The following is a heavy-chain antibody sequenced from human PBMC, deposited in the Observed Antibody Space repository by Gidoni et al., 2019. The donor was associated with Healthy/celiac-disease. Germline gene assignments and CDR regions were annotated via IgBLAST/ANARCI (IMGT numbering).Heavy chain of an antibody. V-gene: IGHV3-11*01. D-gene: IGHD6-19*01. CDR2: ISSSGRTR. J-gene: IGHJ5*02. Sequence: QVQLVESGGGLVKPGGSLRLSCAASGFTFIYYYMGWFRQPPGKGLEGVSYISSSGRTRNYADSGKGRCTISRDNAKNSLYLQMNSLRAEDTAVYYCARGPLDSSGWYWFDPWGQGTLVTVSS. CDR1: GFTFIYYY. CDR3: ARGPLDSSGWYWFDP.